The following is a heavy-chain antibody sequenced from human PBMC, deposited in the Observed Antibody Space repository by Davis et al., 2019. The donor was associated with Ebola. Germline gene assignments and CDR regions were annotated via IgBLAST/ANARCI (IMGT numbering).Heavy chain of an antibody. Sequence: PSETLSLTCAVSGDSISSSRYHWGWVRQSPDKGPEWLGNFYDSGSTYYNPSFRSRVTISVDSTNNHFSLRLTSVTAADTALYYCARLSPVGATVDDWGQGSLVTVSS. V-gene: IGHV4-39*02. CDR2: FYDSGST. CDR3: ARLSPVGATVDD. J-gene: IGHJ4*02. D-gene: IGHD1-26*01. CDR1: GDSISSSRYH.